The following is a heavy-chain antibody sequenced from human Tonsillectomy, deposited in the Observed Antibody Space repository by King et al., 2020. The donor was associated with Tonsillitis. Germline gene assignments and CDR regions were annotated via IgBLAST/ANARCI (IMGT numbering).Heavy chain of an antibody. CDR3: ARLIPRDRPVVFDI. Sequence: QLQESGPGLVKPSETLYLTCTVSGGSISSYYWSWIRQPPGKGLEWIGYIYYSGSTNNNPSLKSRDTISVDTSKNQFSLKLSSVTAADTAVYYCARLIPRDRPVVFDIWGQGTMVTVSS. V-gene: IGHV4-59*01. D-gene: IGHD2-2*01. CDR2: IYYSGST. CDR1: GGSISSYY. J-gene: IGHJ3*02.